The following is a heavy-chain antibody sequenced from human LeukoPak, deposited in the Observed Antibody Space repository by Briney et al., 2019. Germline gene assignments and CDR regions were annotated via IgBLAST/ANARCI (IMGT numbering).Heavy chain of an antibody. CDR3: AKDFWSVYYPKY. J-gene: IGHJ4*02. D-gene: IGHD3-3*01. Sequence: QPRGSLRLSCAASGFTFSSYAMSWVRQAPGKGLEWVSGSGRGGRTHYADSVKGRFTISRDNSKNTLYLQMNSLRAEDTAVYYCAKDFWSVYYPKYWGQGTLVTVSS. CDR2: SGRGGRT. CDR1: GFTFSSYA. V-gene: IGHV3-23*01.